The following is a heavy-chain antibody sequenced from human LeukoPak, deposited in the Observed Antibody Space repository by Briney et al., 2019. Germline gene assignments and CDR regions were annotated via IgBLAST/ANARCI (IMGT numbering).Heavy chain of an antibody. CDR2: IYYSGST. D-gene: IGHD3-22*01. CDR3: ARAPYYYDSSGYYYGYFDY. J-gene: IGHJ4*02. Sequence: SETLSLTCTVSGGSISSYYWSWIRQPPGKGLEWIGYIYYSGSTNYNPSLKSRVTISVDTSKNQFSLKPSSVTAADTAVYYCARAPYYYDSSGYYYGYFDYWGQGTLVTVSS. V-gene: IGHV4-59*01. CDR1: GGSISSYY.